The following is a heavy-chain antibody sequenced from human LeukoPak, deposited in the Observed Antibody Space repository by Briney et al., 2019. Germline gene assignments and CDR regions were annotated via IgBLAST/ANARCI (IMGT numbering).Heavy chain of an antibody. CDR2: INPRDGST. J-gene: IGHJ4*02. CDR3: ARDQVVPAFLEFDY. Sequence: ASVKVSCKASGYTFTNYYVHWVRQAPGQGLEWMGVINPRDGSTSYAQKFQGRVTMTRDTSTSTVYMELSSLISDDTAVYYCARDQVVPAFLEFDYWGRGTLVTVSS. CDR1: GYTFTNYY. D-gene: IGHD2-21*02. V-gene: IGHV1-46*01.